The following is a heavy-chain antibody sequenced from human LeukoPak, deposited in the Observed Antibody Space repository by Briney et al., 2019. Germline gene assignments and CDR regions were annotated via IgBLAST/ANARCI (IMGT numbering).Heavy chain of an antibody. V-gene: IGHV4-39*07. CDR1: GGSISISSYY. CDR3: ARVYYYDSSGYSTRAYFDY. CDR2: IYYSGST. D-gene: IGHD3-22*01. J-gene: IGHJ4*02. Sequence: SETLSLTCTVSGGSISISSYYWGWIRQPPGKGLEWIGSIYYSGSTHYNPSLKSRVTISVDTSKNQFSLKLSSVTAADTAVYYCARVYYYDSSGYSTRAYFDYWGQGTLVTVSS.